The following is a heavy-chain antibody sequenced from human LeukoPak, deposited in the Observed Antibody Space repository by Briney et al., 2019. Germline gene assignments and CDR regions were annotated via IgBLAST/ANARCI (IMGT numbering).Heavy chain of an antibody. CDR3: ARGSCSGGSCYLDY. J-gene: IGHJ4*02. Sequence: GGSLRLSCAASGFTFSTHSMVWVRQAPGKGLEWVSYISSSSSTIYYADSVKGRFTISRDNAKNSLYLQMNSLRAEDTAVYYCARGSCSGGSCYLDYWGQGTLVTVSS. CDR1: GFTFSTHS. CDR2: ISSSSSTI. V-gene: IGHV3-48*01. D-gene: IGHD2-15*01.